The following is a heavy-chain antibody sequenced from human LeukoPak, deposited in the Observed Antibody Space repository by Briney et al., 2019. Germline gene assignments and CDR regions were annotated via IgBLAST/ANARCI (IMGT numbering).Heavy chain of an antibody. D-gene: IGHD3-3*01. CDR1: GYTFTSND. V-gene: IGHV1-8*01. CDR2: MNPNSGNT. CDR3: ARGGYDFWSGYFLIARENWFDP. J-gene: IGHJ5*02. Sequence: GASVKASCKASGYTFTSNDINWVRQATGQGLEWMGWMNPNSGNTGYAQKFQGRVTMTRNTSISTAYMELSSLRSEDTAVYYCARGGYDFWSGYFLIARENWFDPWGQGTLVTVSS.